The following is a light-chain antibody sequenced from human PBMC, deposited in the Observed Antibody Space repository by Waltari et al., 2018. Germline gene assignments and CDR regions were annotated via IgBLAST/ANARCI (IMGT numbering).Light chain of an antibody. J-gene: IGKJ1*01. Sequence: DIQMTQSPSSLSASIGDRVTITCQASQDISNHLNWYQQKPGKAPKLLIYDASNLEIGVPSRISGSGSGTEFTFTINSLQPEDVGTYYCQQYDDLPTWTFGQGTKVEIK. CDR1: QDISNH. V-gene: IGKV1-33*01. CDR2: DAS. CDR3: QQYDDLPTWT.